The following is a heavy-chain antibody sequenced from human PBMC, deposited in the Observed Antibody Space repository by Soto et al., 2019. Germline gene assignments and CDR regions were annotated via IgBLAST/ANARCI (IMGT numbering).Heavy chain of an antibody. D-gene: IGHD4-17*01. CDR1: GFSFSSFA. Sequence: VQLLESGGGLVHPGGSLRLSCEASGFSFSSFAMSWVRQAPGKGLEWVSGIGGSGGSTYYADSVKGRFTISRDNSKKTLYLQMNSLRVEDTAVYYCARAEDDYGDQDHFDFWGQGTLVTVSS. J-gene: IGHJ4*02. V-gene: IGHV3-23*01. CDR3: ARAEDDYGDQDHFDF. CDR2: IGGSGGST.